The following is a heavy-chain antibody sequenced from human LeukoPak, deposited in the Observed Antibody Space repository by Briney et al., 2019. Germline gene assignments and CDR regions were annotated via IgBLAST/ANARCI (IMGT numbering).Heavy chain of an antibody. Sequence: SETLSLTCTVSGGSINNYYWCWIRQPAGKGLEWIGRIYTRGSTNYNPSLKSRVTMSVDTSKNQFSLKLSSVAAADTAVYYCARGRYCSADICSGGDAFDIWGQGTMVSVSS. J-gene: IGHJ3*02. CDR3: ARGRYCSADICSGGDAFDI. CDR1: GGSINNYY. V-gene: IGHV4-4*07. D-gene: IGHD2-15*01. CDR2: IYTRGST.